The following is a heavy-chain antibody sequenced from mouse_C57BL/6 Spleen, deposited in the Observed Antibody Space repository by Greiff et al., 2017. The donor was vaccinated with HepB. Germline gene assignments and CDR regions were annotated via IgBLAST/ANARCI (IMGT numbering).Heavy chain of an antibody. J-gene: IGHJ1*03. CDR3: ARSYYGSSYVYWYFDV. V-gene: IGHV3-3*01. CDR2: TFYSGIT. Sequence: EVKVEESGPSLVRPSQTLSLTCTVTGFSINSDCYWIWIRQFPGNKLEYIGYTFYSGITYYNPSLESRTYITRDTSKNQFSLKLSSVTTEDTATYYCARSYYGSSYVYWYFDVWGTGTTVTVSS. CDR1: GFSINSDCY. D-gene: IGHD1-1*01.